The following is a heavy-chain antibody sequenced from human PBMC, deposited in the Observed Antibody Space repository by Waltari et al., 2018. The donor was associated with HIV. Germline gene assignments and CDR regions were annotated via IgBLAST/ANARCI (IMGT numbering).Heavy chain of an antibody. V-gene: IGHV4-34*01. CDR2: INHSGST. D-gene: IGHD3-22*01. CDR3: ARFIRDSSGYHDI. Sequence: QVQLQQWGAGLLKPSETLSLTCAVYGGSFSGYYWSWIRQPPGKGLEWIGEINHSGSTNYNPSLKGRVTISVDTSKNQFSLKLSSVTAADTAVYYCARFIRDSSGYHDIWGQGTMGTVSS. J-gene: IGHJ3*02. CDR1: GGSFSGYY.